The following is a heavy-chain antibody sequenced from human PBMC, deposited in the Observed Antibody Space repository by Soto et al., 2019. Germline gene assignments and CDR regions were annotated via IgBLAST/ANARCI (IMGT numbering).Heavy chain of an antibody. CDR1: GGSFSGYY. J-gene: IGHJ2*01. D-gene: IGHD3-9*01. Sequence: QVQLQQWGAGPLRPLETLSLTCGVSGGSFSGYYWAWIRQSPGEGLEWIGEINDRGSINYNPSLKSRVSISVDTLKNHYSLNLRSVTAADTAVYYCARESHDILTGPPWVWYFDLWGRGTLVTVSS. V-gene: IGHV4-34*01. CDR2: INDRGSI. CDR3: ARESHDILTGPPWVWYFDL.